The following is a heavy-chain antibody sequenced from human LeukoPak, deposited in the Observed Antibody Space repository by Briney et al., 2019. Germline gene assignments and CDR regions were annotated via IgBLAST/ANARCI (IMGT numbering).Heavy chain of an antibody. D-gene: IGHD1-1*01. Sequence: PSETLSLTCTVSGASISDYFWSWIRQPPGEGLEWIGYVYHSGTTNYNPSLKSRVTISLDTSKTQFSLRLTSVTAADTAVYYCASQLGGTTFHWGRGALVTVSS. CDR1: GASISDYF. CDR3: ASQLGGTTFH. J-gene: IGHJ4*02. CDR2: VYHSGTT. V-gene: IGHV4-59*01.